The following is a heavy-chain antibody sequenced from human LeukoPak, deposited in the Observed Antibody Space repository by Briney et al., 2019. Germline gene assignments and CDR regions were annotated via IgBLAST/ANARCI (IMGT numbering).Heavy chain of an antibody. CDR2: IYYSGST. CDR1: GGSISSSSYY. Sequence: TPSETLSLTCTASGGSISSSSYYSGWIRQPPGKGLEWIGSIYYSGSTYYNPSLKSRVTISVDTSKNQFFLKLSSVTAADTAVFYCALLYCGGDCYPDYWGQGTLVTVSS. CDR3: ALLYCGGDCYPDY. D-gene: IGHD2-21*02. J-gene: IGHJ4*02. V-gene: IGHV4-39*01.